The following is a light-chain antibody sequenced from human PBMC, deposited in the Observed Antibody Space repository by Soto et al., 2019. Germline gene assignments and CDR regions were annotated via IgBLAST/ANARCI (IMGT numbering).Light chain of an antibody. CDR2: GAS. J-gene: IGKJ1*01. CDR3: QQYGTWFQA. CDR1: QTINSN. V-gene: IGKV3-15*01. Sequence: EIVMTQSPATLSVSPGERAILSCRASQTINSNLAWYQQRLGQAPRLLTYGASIRATGIPARYSGSGSGTEFTLTISSLKSEDFAIYYCQQYGTWFQAFGQGTRVEIK.